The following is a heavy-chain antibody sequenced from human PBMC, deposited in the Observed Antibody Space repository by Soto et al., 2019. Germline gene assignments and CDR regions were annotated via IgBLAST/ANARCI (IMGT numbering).Heavy chain of an antibody. CDR2: ISYDGSNQ. CDR1: GFTFSTYG. J-gene: IGHJ3*01. V-gene: IGHV3-30*18. D-gene: IGHD1-1*01. Sequence: GGSLRLSCAASGFTFSTYGMHWVRQTPGKGLEWVTFISYDGSNQYYADSVKGRFTISRDNSKSAVYVQMNSLRAEDTAVYYCVKGTTGMMVAAFDVWGQGTKVTVSS. CDR3: VKGTTGMMVAAFDV.